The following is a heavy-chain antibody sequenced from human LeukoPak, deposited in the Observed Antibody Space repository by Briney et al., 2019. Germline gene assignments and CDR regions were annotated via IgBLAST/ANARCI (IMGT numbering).Heavy chain of an antibody. J-gene: IGHJ4*02. D-gene: IGHD4-23*01. CDR3: ARAYYGGNSDVGY. Sequence: TSETLSLTCTVSGGSISSYYWSWIRQPPGKGLEWIGYIYYSGSTNYNPSLKSRVTISVDTSKNQFSLKLSSVTAADTAVYYCARAYYGGNSDVGYWGQGTLVTVSS. V-gene: IGHV4-59*01. CDR2: IYYSGST. CDR1: GGSISSYY.